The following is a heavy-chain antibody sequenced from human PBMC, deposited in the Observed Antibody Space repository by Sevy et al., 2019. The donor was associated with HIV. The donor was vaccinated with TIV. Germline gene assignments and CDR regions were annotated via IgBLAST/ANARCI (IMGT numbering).Heavy chain of an antibody. Sequence: GGSLRLYCAASGFTFSRYGMHWVRQAPGKGLEWVAFIRYDGSTKYYAESVKGRFIISRDNSKDTLYLQMNSLRGDDTSLYYCAKGLGMVQGALLSDDVWGQGTMVTVSS. CDR3: AKGLGMVQGALLSDDV. CDR2: IRYDGSTK. D-gene: IGHD3-10*01. CDR1: GFTFSRYG. V-gene: IGHV3-30*02. J-gene: IGHJ3*01.